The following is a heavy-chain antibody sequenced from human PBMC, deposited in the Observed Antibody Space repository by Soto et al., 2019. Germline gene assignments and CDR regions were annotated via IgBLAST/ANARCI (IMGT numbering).Heavy chain of an antibody. D-gene: IGHD6-19*01. CDR3: ARNPWGVGGIDY. J-gene: IGHJ4*02. V-gene: IGHV3-7*01. CDR1: GFTLSTYW. Sequence: EVQLVESGGGLVQPGGSLRLSCAASGFTLSTYWMSWVRQAPGKGLEWVANIKPDGSEKYYVDSVKGRFTISRDSAKNSLFLQVNSLRAADTAVYYCARNPWGVGGIDYWGQGTLVTVSS. CDR2: IKPDGSEK.